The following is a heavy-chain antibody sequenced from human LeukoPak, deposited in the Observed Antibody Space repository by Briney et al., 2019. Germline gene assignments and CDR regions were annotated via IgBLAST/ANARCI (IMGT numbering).Heavy chain of an antibody. CDR2: SNPNSVGT. D-gene: IGHD3-16*01. J-gene: IGHJ6*03. V-gene: IGHV1-2*02. CDR3: GSGGGGTYYMDV. CDR1: GYTFTGNY. Sequence: ASVKLSFKASGYTFTGNYMHWVRHAPGQGLEWVWGSNPNSVGTNYAQKFQGRVPMTRDTSISPAYMELSRLRFDGTAVFYWGSGGGGTYYMDVWGKGTTVTISS.